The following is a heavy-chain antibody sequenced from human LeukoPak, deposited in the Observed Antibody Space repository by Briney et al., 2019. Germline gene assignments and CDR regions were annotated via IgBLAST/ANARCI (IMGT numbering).Heavy chain of an antibody. CDR1: GFTVSSNY. J-gene: IGHJ4*02. Sequence: TGGCLRLTCAASGFTVSSNYMSWVRQAPGRGLWWGSVIYSGGSTYYADSVKGRFTISRDNSKSTLYLQMSSLRAEDTAVYYCARDATRSGWRLYYFDYWGQGTLVTVSS. V-gene: IGHV3-66*01. CDR3: ARDATRSGWRLYYFDY. CDR2: IYSGGST. D-gene: IGHD6-19*01.